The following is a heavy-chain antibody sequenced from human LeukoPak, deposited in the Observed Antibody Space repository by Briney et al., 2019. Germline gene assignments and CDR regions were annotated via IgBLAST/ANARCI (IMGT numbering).Heavy chain of an antibody. D-gene: IGHD3-10*01. CDR3: TTHYYYGSGSYYNGEHFDY. CDR1: GFTFSNAW. Sequence: GGSLRLSCAASGFTFSNAWMSWVRQAPGKGLEWVGRIKSKTDGGTTDYAAPVKGRFTISRDDSKNTLYLQMNSLKTEDTAVYYCTTHYYYGSGSYYNGEHFDYWGQGTLVTVSS. V-gene: IGHV3-15*01. J-gene: IGHJ4*02. CDR2: IKSKTDGGTT.